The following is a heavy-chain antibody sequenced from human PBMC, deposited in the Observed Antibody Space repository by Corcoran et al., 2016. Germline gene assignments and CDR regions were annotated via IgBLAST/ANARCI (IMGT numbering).Heavy chain of an antibody. V-gene: IGHV4-39*01. D-gene: IGHD6-25*01. CDR2: IDYSGIT. CDR1: GGSISSSSYY. Sequence: LQLQESGPGQVKPSETLSLTCTVSGGSISSSSYYWGWIRQPPGKGLEWSGTIDYSGITYYNPSLNRRVTISVDTSKNQVSRQLSSVTASDTAVYFGARRVGGGRACDYWGQGTLVTGSS. J-gene: IGHJ4*02. CDR3: ARRVGGGRACDY.